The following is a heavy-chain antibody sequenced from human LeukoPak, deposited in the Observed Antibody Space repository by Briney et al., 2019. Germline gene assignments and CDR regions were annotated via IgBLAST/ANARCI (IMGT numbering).Heavy chain of an antibody. V-gene: IGHV4-34*01. J-gene: IGHJ4*02. CDR3: ARGIVVVPAAPCYFDY. CDR1: GGSFSGYY. Sequence: SETLSLTCAVYGGSFSGYYWSWIRQPPGKGLEWIGEINHSGSTNYNPSLKSRVTISVDTSKNQFSLKLSSVTAADTAVYYCARGIVVVPAAPCYFDYWGQGTLVTVSS. D-gene: IGHD2-2*01. CDR2: INHSGST.